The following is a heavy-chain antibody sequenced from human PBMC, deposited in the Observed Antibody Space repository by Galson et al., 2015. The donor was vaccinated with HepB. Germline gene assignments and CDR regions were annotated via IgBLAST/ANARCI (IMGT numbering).Heavy chain of an antibody. V-gene: IGHV4-34*01. CDR2: INHSGST. D-gene: IGHD5-18*01. CDR1: GGSFSGYY. CDR3: ARVRRFVLAMVRFYFDY. Sequence: ETLSLTCAVYGGSFSGYYWSWIRQPPGKGLEWIGEINHSGSTNYNPSLKSRVTISVDTSKNQFSLKLSSVTAADTAVYYCARVRRFVLAMVRFYFDYWGQGTLVTVSS. J-gene: IGHJ4*02.